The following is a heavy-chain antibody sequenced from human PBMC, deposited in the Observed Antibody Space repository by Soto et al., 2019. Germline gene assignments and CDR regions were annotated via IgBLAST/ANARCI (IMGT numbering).Heavy chain of an antibody. Sequence: SETLSLTCTVSGGSISSSSYYWGWIRQPPGKGLEWIGSIYYSGSTYYNPSLKSRVTISVDTSKNQFSLKLSSVTAADTAVYYCARDKSVTGDFRGKVNWFDPWGQGTLVTVSS. CDR1: GGSISSSSYY. CDR2: IYYSGST. CDR3: ARDKSVTGDFRGKVNWFDP. D-gene: IGHD7-27*01. V-gene: IGHV4-39*07. J-gene: IGHJ5*02.